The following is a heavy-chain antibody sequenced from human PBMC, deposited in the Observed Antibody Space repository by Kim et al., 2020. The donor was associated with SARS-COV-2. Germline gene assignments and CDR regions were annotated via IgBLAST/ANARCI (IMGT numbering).Heavy chain of an antibody. V-gene: IGHV1-69*04. CDR1: GGTFSSYA. CDR3: ARGTLCSGGSCSRYNWFDP. CDR2: IIPILGIA. J-gene: IGHJ5*02. Sequence: SVKVSCKASGGTFSSYAISWVRQAPGQGLEWMGRIIPILGIANYAQKFQGRVTITADKSTSTAYMELSSLRSADTAVYYCARGTLCSGGSCSRYNWFDPWGQGTLVTVSS. D-gene: IGHD2-15*01.